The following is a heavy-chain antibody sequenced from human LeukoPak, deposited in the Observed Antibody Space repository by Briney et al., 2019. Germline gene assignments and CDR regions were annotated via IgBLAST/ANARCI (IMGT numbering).Heavy chain of an antibody. V-gene: IGHV1-46*01. J-gene: IGHJ4*02. Sequence: ASVTVSCMTSGYTFSNHHIHWVRQAPGQGLEWMGIIKVSGGSTSYAQKFQGRVTVASDTSTGTVHMELRSLRSEDTAMYYCARDSGNYYPNFDFWGQGTLVTVSS. D-gene: IGHD1-26*01. CDR3: ARDSGNYYPNFDF. CDR1: GYTFSNHH. CDR2: IKVSGGST.